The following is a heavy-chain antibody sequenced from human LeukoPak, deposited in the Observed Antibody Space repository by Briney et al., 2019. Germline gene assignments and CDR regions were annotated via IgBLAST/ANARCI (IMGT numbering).Heavy chain of an antibody. Sequence: GSLRLSCAASGFTFSSYGMHWVRQAPGKGLEWVAFIRYDGSNKYYADSVKGRFTISRDNSKNTLYLQMNSLRAEDTAVYYCAKDAIPGYCSGGSCYSLDYWGQGTLSPSPQ. CDR1: GFTFSSYG. CDR3: AKDAIPGYCSGGSCYSLDY. D-gene: IGHD2-15*01. CDR2: IRYDGSNK. V-gene: IGHV3-30*02. J-gene: IGHJ4*02.